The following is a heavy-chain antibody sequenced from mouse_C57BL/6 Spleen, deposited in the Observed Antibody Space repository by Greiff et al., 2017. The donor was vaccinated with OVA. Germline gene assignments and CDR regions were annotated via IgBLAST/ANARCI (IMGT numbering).Heavy chain of an antibody. Sequence: VQLQQPGAELVKPGASVKLSCKASGYTFTSYWMHWVKQRPGQGLEWIGMLPPNSGSTNYNEKFKSKATLTVDKSSSTAYMQLSSLTSEDSAVYYCARYDGYWYFDVWGTGTTVTVSS. CDR2: LPPNSGST. CDR1: GYTFTSYW. D-gene: IGHD2-3*01. J-gene: IGHJ1*03. V-gene: IGHV1-64*01. CDR3: ARYDGYWYFDV.